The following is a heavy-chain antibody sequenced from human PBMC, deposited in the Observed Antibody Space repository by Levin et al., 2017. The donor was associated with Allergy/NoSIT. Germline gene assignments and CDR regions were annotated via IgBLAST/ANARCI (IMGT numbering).Heavy chain of an antibody. CDR1: GYSFTRYW. V-gene: IGHV5-51*01. CDR3: TSGWGDDAFDI. CDR2: IYPGDSDT. J-gene: IGHJ3*02. D-gene: IGHD6-19*01. Sequence: GESLKISCKGSGYSFTRYWIGWVRQMPGKGLECMGIIYPGDSDTRYSPSFQGQVTISADKSISTAYLQWRSLKASDSAMYYCTSGWGDDAFDIWGQGTMVTVSS.